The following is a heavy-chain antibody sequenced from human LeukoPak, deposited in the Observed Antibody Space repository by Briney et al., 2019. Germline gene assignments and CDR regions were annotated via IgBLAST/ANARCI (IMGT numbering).Heavy chain of an antibody. Sequence: GRSLRLCCAASGFTFSSYAMHWVRQAPGKGLEWVANIKEDGSEGYYVDSVKGRFTISRDNAKNSLYLQMNSLRAEDTAVYYCAITMVWGPIDYYYGVDVWGQGTTVTVSS. CDR1: GFTFSSYA. CDR2: IKEDGSEG. D-gene: IGHD3-10*01. J-gene: IGHJ6*02. V-gene: IGHV3-7*01. CDR3: AITMVWGPIDYYYGVDV.